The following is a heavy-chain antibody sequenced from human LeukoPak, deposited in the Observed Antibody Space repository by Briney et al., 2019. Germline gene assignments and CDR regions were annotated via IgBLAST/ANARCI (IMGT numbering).Heavy chain of an antibody. Sequence: GASVKVSCKASGYTFTSYYMHWVRQAPGQGLEWMGIIYPSGGSTSYAQKFQGRVTMTRDTSTSTVYMELSSLRSEDTAVYYCARSPVAAAGTFREGMDVWGQGTTVTVSS. D-gene: IGHD6-13*01. CDR3: ARSPVAAAGTFREGMDV. CDR2: IYPSGGST. V-gene: IGHV1-46*01. J-gene: IGHJ6*02. CDR1: GYTFTSYY.